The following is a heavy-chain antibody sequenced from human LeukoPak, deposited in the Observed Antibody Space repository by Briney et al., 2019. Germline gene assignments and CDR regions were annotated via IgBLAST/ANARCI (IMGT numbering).Heavy chain of an antibody. CDR3: ASGTRGAFDI. CDR2: VIPVFGTS. D-gene: IGHD3-10*01. V-gene: IGHV1-69*13. CDR1: GGSFSTYS. J-gene: IGHJ3*02. Sequence: SVKVSCKASGGSFSTYSTSWVRQAPGHGLEWMGGVIPVFGTSVYAQKFQDRVTITADESTSTAYMELRSLTSDDTAVYYCASGTRGAFDIWGQGTMVTVSS.